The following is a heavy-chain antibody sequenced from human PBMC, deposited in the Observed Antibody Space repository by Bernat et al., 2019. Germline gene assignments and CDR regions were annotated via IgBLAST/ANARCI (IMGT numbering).Heavy chain of an antibody. J-gene: IGHJ4*02. Sequence: VQLLESGGGLVQPGGSLRLSCAASGFTFSSYAMSWVRQAPGKGLEWVAVISYDGSNKYYADSVKGRFTISRDNSKNTLYLQMNSLRAEDTAVYYCAKDPMFWSGYSDNWGQGTLVTVSS. V-gene: IGHV3-30*18. CDR3: AKDPMFWSGYSDN. CDR2: ISYDGSNK. D-gene: IGHD3-3*01. CDR1: GFTFSSYA.